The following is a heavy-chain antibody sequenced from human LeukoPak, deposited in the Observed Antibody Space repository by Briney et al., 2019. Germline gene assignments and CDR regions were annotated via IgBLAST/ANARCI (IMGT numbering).Heavy chain of an antibody. J-gene: IGHJ4*02. V-gene: IGHV3-21*01. Sequence: GGSLRLSCAASGFTFSSYSMNWVRQAPGKGLEWVSSISSSSSYIYYADSVKGRFTISRDNAKNSLYLQMNSLRAEDTAAYYCARDHGTTRYYYDSSGQMRGYWGQGTLVTVSS. CDR1: GFTFSSYS. D-gene: IGHD3-22*01. CDR3: ARDHGTTRYYYDSSGQMRGY. CDR2: ISSSSSYI.